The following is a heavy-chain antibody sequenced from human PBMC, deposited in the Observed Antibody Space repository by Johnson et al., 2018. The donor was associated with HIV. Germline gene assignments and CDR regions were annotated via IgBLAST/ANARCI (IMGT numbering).Heavy chain of an antibody. J-gene: IGHJ3*02. D-gene: IGHD4-17*01. CDR3: AKYIDLWATVTTLVLAFDI. V-gene: IGHV3-20*04. CDR2: INWNGGST. Sequence: VLLVESGGGVVRPGGSLRLSCAASGFTFDDYGMSWVRQVAGKGLEWVSGINWNGGSTGYADSVKGRFTISRDNAKKHLYLQMNSLRGEDTALYYCAKYIDLWATVTTLVLAFDIWGQGTMVTVSS. CDR1: GFTFDDYG.